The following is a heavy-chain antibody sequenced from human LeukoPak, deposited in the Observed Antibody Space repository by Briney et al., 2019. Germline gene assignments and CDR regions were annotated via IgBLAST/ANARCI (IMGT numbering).Heavy chain of an antibody. V-gene: IGHV3-21*01. J-gene: IGHJ4*02. CDR3: ARAHTPIVVVVATDY. CDR2: ISSSSSYI. D-gene: IGHD2-15*01. Sequence: ETLSLTCAVYGGSLSNYYWSWIRQPPGKGPEWVSSISSSSSYIYYADSVKGRFTISRDNAKNSLYLQMNSLRAEDTAVYYCARAHTPIVVVVATDYWGQGTLVTVSS. CDR1: GGSLSNYY.